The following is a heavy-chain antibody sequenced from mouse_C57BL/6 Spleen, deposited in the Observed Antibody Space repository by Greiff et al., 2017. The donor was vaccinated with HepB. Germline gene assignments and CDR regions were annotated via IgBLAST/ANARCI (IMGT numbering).Heavy chain of an antibody. J-gene: IGHJ4*01. V-gene: IGHV3-6*01. D-gene: IGHD2-1*01. Sequence: VQLQESGPGLVKPSQSLSLTCSVTGYSITSGYYWNWIRQFPGNKLEWMGYISYDGSNNYNPSLKNRISITRDTSKNQFFLKLNSVTTEDTATYYCARDYGNYPYYAMDYWGQGTSVTVSS. CDR3: ARDYGNYPYYAMDY. CDR1: GYSITSGYY. CDR2: ISYDGSN.